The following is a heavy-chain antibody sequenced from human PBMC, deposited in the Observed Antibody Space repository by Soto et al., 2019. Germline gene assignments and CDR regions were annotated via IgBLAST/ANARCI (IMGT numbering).Heavy chain of an antibody. CDR1: GFTFRGSW. CDR2: VKQDGSDR. Sequence: VPLVESGGGLVQPGGSLRLTCAASGFTFRGSWMSWVRQAPGKGLEWVANVKQDGSDRYYVDSVKGRFTISRDNGKNSLYLEMNSRRDEDTAVYYCAKGGGNFDQWGQGTLVTVSS. D-gene: IGHD3-16*01. V-gene: IGHV3-7*04. J-gene: IGHJ4*02. CDR3: AKGGGNFDQ.